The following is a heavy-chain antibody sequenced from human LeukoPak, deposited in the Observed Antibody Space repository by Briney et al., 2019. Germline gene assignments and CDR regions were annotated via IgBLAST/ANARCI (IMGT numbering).Heavy chain of an antibody. CDR1: GYSISSGYY. D-gene: IGHD3-22*01. CDR3: GREYGYYYDSRGGFDY. V-gene: IGHV4-38-2*02. CDR2: IYHSGST. Sequence: SETLSLTCTVSGYSISSGYYWGWIRRPPGKGLEWIGIIYHSGSTYYNPSLKSRITISVDTSKSQFSLKLASVTAADTAVYYCGREYGYYYDSRGGFDYWGQGTLVTVSS. J-gene: IGHJ4*02.